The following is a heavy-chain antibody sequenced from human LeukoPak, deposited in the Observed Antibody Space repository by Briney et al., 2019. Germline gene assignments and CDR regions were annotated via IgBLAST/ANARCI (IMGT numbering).Heavy chain of an antibody. CDR3: ASAPRRGSIGGLDY. CDR1: GDSISSSSYY. V-gene: IGHV4-39*01. CDR2: IYYSGST. J-gene: IGHJ4*02. Sequence: SETLSLTCTGSGDSISSSSYYWGWIRQPPGKGLEWIGSIYYSGSTYYSPSLKSRLTISVDTSKNQFSLRLTSVTAADTAVYYCASAPRRGSIGGLDYWGQGILVTVSS. D-gene: IGHD3-10*01.